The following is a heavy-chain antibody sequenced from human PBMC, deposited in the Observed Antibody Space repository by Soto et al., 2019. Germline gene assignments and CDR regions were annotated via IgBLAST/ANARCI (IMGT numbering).Heavy chain of an antibody. CDR2: INPNSGGT. Sequence: GASVKVSCKASGYTFTGYYMHWVRQAPGQGLEWMGWINPNSGGTNYAQKFQGWVTMTRDTSISTAYMELSRLRSDDTAVYYCEREWMGYYDSSGYYYYYYGMDVWGQGTTVTVSS. D-gene: IGHD3-22*01. J-gene: IGHJ6*02. CDR3: EREWMGYYDSSGYYYYYYGMDV. CDR1: GYTFTGYY. V-gene: IGHV1-2*04.